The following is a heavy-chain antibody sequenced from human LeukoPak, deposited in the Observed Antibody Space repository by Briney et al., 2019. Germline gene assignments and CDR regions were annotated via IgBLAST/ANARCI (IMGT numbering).Heavy chain of an antibody. CDR3: ARHAQFQLFRGYYFYMDV. Sequence: ASETLSLTCTVSGGSIIPYYWSWIRRPPGKGLEWIGYIYYSGSTDYNPSLKSRVTISVDTSKNQFSLKLTSVTAADTAAYYCARHAQFQLFRGYYFYMDVWGKGTTVTVSS. V-gene: IGHV4-59*08. D-gene: IGHD2-2*01. CDR2: IYYSGST. J-gene: IGHJ6*03. CDR1: GGSIIPYY.